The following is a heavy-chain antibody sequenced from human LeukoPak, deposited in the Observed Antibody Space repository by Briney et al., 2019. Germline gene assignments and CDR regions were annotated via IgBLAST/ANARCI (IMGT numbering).Heavy chain of an antibody. Sequence: GGSLRLSCAASGFTLSTYWMSWVRQAPGKGLQWVAKIKQDGSAKYYVDSVKGRFTISRDDSKNTLYLQMNSLRAEDTAMYYCARGLPPVMKYYFDYWGQGTLVTVSS. J-gene: IGHJ4*02. D-gene: IGHD4-11*01. V-gene: IGHV3-7*02. CDR3: ARGLPPVMKYYFDY. CDR2: IKQDGSAK. CDR1: GFTLSTYW.